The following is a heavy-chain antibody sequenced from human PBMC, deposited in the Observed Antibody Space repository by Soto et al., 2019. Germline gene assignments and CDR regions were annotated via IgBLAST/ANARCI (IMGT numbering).Heavy chain of an antibody. V-gene: IGHV3-30-3*01. CDR1: GFTFSSYA. J-gene: IGHJ4*02. D-gene: IGHD3-10*01. Sequence: QVQLVESGGGVVQPGRSLRLSCAASGFTFSSYAMHWVRQAPGKGLEWVAVISYDGSNKYYADSVKGRFTISRDNSKNTLYLQMNSLRAEDTAVYYCARDRWGSVNGFDYWGQGTLVTVSS. CDR3: ARDRWGSVNGFDY. CDR2: ISYDGSNK.